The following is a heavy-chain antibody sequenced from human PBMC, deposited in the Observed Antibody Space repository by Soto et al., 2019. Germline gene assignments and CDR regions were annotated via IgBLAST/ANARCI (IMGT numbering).Heavy chain of an antibody. D-gene: IGHD2-21*02. CDR3: ARADRTLVTSYSLDV. Sequence: PTETQSLTCAVYGGSFSGYYWSWMRQPPGKGLEWIGEINHSGTINFNPPLKSRLTISLDTSKKHFSLKLSSVTDADTAAYYCARADRTLVTSYSLDVWGQGTTVS. CDR1: GGSFSGYY. J-gene: IGHJ6*02. V-gene: IGHV4-34*01. CDR2: INHSGTI.